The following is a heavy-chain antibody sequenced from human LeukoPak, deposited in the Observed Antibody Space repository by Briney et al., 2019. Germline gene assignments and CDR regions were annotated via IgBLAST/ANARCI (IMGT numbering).Heavy chain of an antibody. CDR3: ARRYSYGLHDAFDI. Sequence: GGSLRLSCAASGFTFSDYYMTWIRQAPGKGREWVSYISSRGSNTNYAGSVMGRFTISRDNAKNSLYMQMNSLRAEDTAVYYCARRYSYGLHDAFDIWGQGTMVTVSS. V-gene: IGHV3-11*04. CDR1: GFTFSDYY. CDR2: ISSRGSNT. D-gene: IGHD5-18*01. J-gene: IGHJ3*02.